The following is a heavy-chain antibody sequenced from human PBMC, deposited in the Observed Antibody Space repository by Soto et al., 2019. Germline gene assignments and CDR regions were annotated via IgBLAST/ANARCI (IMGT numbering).Heavy chain of an antibody. CDR2: INPNSGGT. J-gene: IGHJ3*02. V-gene: IGHV1-2*04. D-gene: IGHD3-3*01. Sequence: ASVKVSCKASGYTFTGYYMHWVRQAPGQGLEWMGWINPNSGGTNYAQKFQGWVTMTRDTSISTVYMELSRLRSDDTAVYYCARKREYYDFWSGYSPVRPDAFDIWGQGTMVTVSS. CDR3: ARKREYYDFWSGYSPVRPDAFDI. CDR1: GYTFTGYY.